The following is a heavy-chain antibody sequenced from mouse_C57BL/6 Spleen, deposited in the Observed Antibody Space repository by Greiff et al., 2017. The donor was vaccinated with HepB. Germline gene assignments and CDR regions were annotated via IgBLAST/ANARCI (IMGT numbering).Heavy chain of an antibody. CDR1: GYTFTDYN. V-gene: IGHV1-22*01. CDR3: ARKPSLNWEPSYFDY. Sequence: EVKLVESGPELVKPGASVKMSCKASGYTFTDYNMHWVKQSHGKSLEWIGYINPNNGGTSYNQKFKGKATLTVNKSSSTAYMELRSLTSEDSAVYYCARKPSLNWEPSYFDYWGQGTTLTVSS. D-gene: IGHD4-1*01. J-gene: IGHJ2*01. CDR2: INPNNGGT.